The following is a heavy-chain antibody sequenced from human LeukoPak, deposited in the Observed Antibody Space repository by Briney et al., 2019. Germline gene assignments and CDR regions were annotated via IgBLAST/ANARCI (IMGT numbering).Heavy chain of an antibody. Sequence: GGSLRLSCAASGFTFSSYSMNWVRQAPGKGLEWVSSISSSSSYTYYADSVKGRFTISRDNAKNSLYLQMNSLRAEDTAVYYCARAYSSGWPDYWGQGTLGHVSS. J-gene: IGHJ4*02. CDR3: ARAYSSGWPDY. V-gene: IGHV3-21*01. D-gene: IGHD6-19*01. CDR1: GFTFSSYS. CDR2: ISSSSSYT.